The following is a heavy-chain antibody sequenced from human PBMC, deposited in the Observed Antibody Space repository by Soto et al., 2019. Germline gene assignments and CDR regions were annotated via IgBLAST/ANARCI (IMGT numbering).Heavy chain of an antibody. CDR1: GYTFTSYY. Sequence: QVQLVQSGAEVKKPGASMKLSCQTSGYTFTSYYIHWVRQAPGQGLEWVAIINPNDGSTSTTKKFQGRLTVTRDMSTSTVYLDLCSLRSEDTAVYYCALNAFDFWGQGTMVTVSS. CDR3: ALNAFDF. J-gene: IGHJ3*01. CDR2: INPNDGST. V-gene: IGHV1-46*01.